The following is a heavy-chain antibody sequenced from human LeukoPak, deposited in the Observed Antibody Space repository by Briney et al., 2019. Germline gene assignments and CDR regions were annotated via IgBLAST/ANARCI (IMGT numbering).Heavy chain of an antibody. Sequence: GGSPRLSCAASGFTVSSNYMSWVRQAPGKGLEWVSVIYSGGSTYYADSVKGRFTISRDNSKNTLYLQMNSLRAEDTAVYYCAKDRTVTYGMDVWGQGTTVTVSS. CDR3: AKDRTVTYGMDV. J-gene: IGHJ6*02. D-gene: IGHD4-11*01. CDR1: GFTVSSNY. CDR2: IYSGGST. V-gene: IGHV3-66*01.